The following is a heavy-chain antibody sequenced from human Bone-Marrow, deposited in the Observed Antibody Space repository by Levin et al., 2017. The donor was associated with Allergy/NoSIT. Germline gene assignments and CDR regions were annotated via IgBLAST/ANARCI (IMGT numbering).Heavy chain of an antibody. J-gene: IGHJ6*01. CDR2: MNPNGTDT. V-gene: IGHV1-8*01. CDR3: VRGALIDNVCYWIRDFQNGMDV. CDR1: GYAFNTYD. D-gene: IGHD2-21*02. Sequence: VASVKVSCKASGYAFNTYDINWVRQVAGQGLEWMGWMNPNGTDTGYAQRFQGRVSMTADTSTRTAYMELSSLTPEDTAVYYCVRGALIDNVCYWIRDFQNGMDVWGQGTTVTVSS.